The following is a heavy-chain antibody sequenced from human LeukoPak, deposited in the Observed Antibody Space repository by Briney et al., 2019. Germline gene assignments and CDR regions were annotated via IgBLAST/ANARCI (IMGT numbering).Heavy chain of an antibody. D-gene: IGHD3-3*01. CDR2: IHYTGST. CDR1: GGSTSSYY. Sequence: PSKILSLTCIVSGGSTSSYYWTWIRQPPGKGLELIGYIHYTGSTNYNPSLKSRVTISLDTSKNQFSLKLSSVTAADAAVYYCARLFWSDSHSFDYWGQGTLVTVSS. V-gene: IGHV4-59*01. J-gene: IGHJ4*02. CDR3: ARLFWSDSHSFDY.